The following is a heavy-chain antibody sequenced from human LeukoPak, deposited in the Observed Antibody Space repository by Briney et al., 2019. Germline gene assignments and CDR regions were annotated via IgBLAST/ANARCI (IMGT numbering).Heavy chain of an antibody. Sequence: SETLSLTCTVSGYSISSGYYWGWIRQPPGKGLEWIGSIYHSGSTYYNPSLKSRVTISVNTSKNQFSLKLSSVTAADTGVYYCARFKGIDYYDSSGYVGFDYWGQGTLVTVSS. CDR3: ARFKGIDYYDSSGYVGFDY. J-gene: IGHJ4*02. D-gene: IGHD3-22*01. CDR2: IYHSGST. CDR1: GYSISSGYY. V-gene: IGHV4-38-2*02.